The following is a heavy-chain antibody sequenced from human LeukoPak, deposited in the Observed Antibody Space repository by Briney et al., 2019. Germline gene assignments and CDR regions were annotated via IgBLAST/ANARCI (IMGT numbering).Heavy chain of an antibody. Sequence: ASVKVSCKASGYTFTGYYMHWVRHAPGQGLEWMGWINPNSGGTNYAQKFQGRVSMTRDTSISTAYMELSSMRSEDTAVYYCARGGSLGLRYFDWLSYDYYYYGMDVWGQGTTVTVSS. D-gene: IGHD3-9*01. J-gene: IGHJ6*02. CDR3: ARGGSLGLRYFDWLSYDYYYYGMDV. CDR1: GYTFTGYY. CDR2: INPNSGGT. V-gene: IGHV1-2*02.